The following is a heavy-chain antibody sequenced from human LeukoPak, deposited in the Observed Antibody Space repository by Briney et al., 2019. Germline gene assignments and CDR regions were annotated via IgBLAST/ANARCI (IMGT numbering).Heavy chain of an antibody. D-gene: IGHD6-13*01. V-gene: IGHV1-46*01. CDR2: INPSGGST. Sequence: ASVKVSCKASGYIFTSYYMHWVRQAPGQGLEWMGIINPSGGSTSYAQKFQGRVTMTRDMSTSTVYMELSSLRSEDTAVYYCAVEAAAGPHFDYWGQGTLVTVSS. CDR3: AVEAAAGPHFDY. CDR1: GYIFTSYY. J-gene: IGHJ4*02.